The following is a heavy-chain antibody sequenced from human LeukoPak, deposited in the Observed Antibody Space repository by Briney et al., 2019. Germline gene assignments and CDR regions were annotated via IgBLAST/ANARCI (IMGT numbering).Heavy chain of an antibody. Sequence: ASVRVSCKASGYSFTGSFIFWMRQAPGQGLECMGWLNTDNGGVKYAQKFQGRVTMTTDTSISTAYMELRGLRSDDTAVYYCARDGRTCSGDSCYSFFDYWGQGTLVSVSS. D-gene: IGHD2-15*01. CDR2: LNTDNGGV. V-gene: IGHV1-2*02. J-gene: IGHJ4*02. CDR1: GYSFTGSF. CDR3: ARDGRTCSGDSCYSFFDY.